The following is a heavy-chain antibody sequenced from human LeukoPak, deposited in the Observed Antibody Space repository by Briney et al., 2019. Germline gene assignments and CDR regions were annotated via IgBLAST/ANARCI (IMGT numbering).Heavy chain of an antibody. CDR3: ARGNGEYAYGYYFDY. Sequence: SETLSLTCTVSGGSISPYYWGWIRQPPGKGLEFIGFMHYSGSANYHPSLKSRVSISLDTSKNQFSLNLSSVTAADTAMYFCARGNGEYAYGYYFDYRGQGSLVTVSS. V-gene: IGHV4-59*01. CDR1: GGSISPYY. CDR2: MHYSGSA. J-gene: IGHJ4*02. D-gene: IGHD5-18*01.